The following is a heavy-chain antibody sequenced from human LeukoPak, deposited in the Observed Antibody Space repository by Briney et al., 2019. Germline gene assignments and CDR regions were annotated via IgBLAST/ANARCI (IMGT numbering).Heavy chain of an antibody. V-gene: IGHV4-30-2*01. Sequence: SETLSLTCAVSGGSISSGGYSWSWIRQPPGKGLEWIVYIYHSGSTYYNPSLKSRVTISVYRSKNQFSLKLSSVTAADTAVYYCAREAAGAVHWGQGTLVTVSS. CDR2: IYHSGST. J-gene: IGHJ4*02. CDR3: AREAAGAVH. D-gene: IGHD3-10*01. CDR1: GGSISSGGYS.